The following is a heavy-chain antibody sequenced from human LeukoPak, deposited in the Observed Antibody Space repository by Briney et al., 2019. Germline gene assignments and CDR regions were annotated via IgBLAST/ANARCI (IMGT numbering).Heavy chain of an antibody. CDR2: ISGSGGNT. Sequence: LPGGSLRLSCAASRFTFRSYAMTWVRQAPGKGLEWVSAISGSGGNTYYADSVKGRFTISRDNSKNTLYLQVNSLRAEDTAVYYCAKGNGGNSGEYFYYGMDVWGQGTTVTVSS. CDR1: RFTFRSYA. J-gene: IGHJ6*02. D-gene: IGHD4-23*01. V-gene: IGHV3-23*01. CDR3: AKGNGGNSGEYFYYGMDV.